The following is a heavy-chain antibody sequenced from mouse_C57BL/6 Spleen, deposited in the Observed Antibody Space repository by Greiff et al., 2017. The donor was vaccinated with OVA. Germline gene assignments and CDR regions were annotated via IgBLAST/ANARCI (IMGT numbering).Heavy chain of an antibody. CDR1: GYAFTNYL. V-gene: IGHV1-54*01. J-gene: IGHJ4*01. D-gene: IGHD1-1*01. CDR2: INPGSGGT. Sequence: QVQLKESGAELVRPGTSVKVSCKASGYAFTNYLIEWVKQRPGQGLEWIGVINPGSGGTNYNEKFKGKATLTADKSSSTAYMQLSSLTSEDSAVYFCARSAIYYYGSSHAMDYWGQGTSVTVSS. CDR3: ARSAIYYYGSSHAMDY.